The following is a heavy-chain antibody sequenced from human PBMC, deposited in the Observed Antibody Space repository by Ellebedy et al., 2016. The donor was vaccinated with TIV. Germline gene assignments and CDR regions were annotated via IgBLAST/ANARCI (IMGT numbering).Heavy chain of an antibody. CDR1: GFIFSNFG. V-gene: IGHV3-48*01. J-gene: IGHJ6*02. CDR2: ISSSSSVI. Sequence: PGGSLRLSCEASGFIFSNFGMHWVRQAPGKGLEWVAYISSSSSVIYYGDSVKGRFTISRDNAKNSRYLQMSRLSAEDTAVYYCARDLGYSLDAFHYGMDVWGQGTTVTVSS. D-gene: IGHD4-11*01. CDR3: ARDLGYSLDAFHYGMDV.